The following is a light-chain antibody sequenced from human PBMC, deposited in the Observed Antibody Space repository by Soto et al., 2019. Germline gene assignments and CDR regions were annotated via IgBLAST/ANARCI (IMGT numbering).Light chain of an antibody. CDR3: QQYGSSRPT. V-gene: IGKV1-39*01. CDR1: QSISTY. Sequence: DIQMTQSPSSLSASVGDRVPITCRASQSISTYLNWYQQKAGLAPKLLIYAASSLQSGVPSRFSGSGSGTDFTLTISSLQPEDFAVYYCQQYGSSRPTFGQGTKVDIK. CDR2: AAS. J-gene: IGKJ1*01.